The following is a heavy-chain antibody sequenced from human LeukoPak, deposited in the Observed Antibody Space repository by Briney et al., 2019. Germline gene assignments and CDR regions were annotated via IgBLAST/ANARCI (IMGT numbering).Heavy chain of an antibody. CDR3: GEVQTVNKFDY. D-gene: IGHD1-1*01. CDR1: GFTFSSYW. CDR2: INSDGSST. J-gene: IGHJ4*01. Sequence: GGSLRLSCAASGFTFSSYWMHWVRQAPGKGLVWVSRINSDGSSTSYADSVKGRFTISRDNSKNTLYLQMTSLRHEDTAVYYCGEVQTVNKFDYWGRGTLVTVSS. V-gene: IGHV3-74*01.